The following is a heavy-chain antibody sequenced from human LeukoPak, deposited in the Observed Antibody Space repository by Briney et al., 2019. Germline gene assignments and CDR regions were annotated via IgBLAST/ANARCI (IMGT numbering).Heavy chain of an antibody. D-gene: IGHD6-13*01. J-gene: IGHJ5*02. CDR1: GFTFSSYG. CDR2: IKQDGSEK. Sequence: GGSLRLSCSASGFTFSSYGMIWVRQAPGKGLEWVANIKQDGSEKYYADSVKGRFTISRDNAKNSLYLKMNSLRAEDTAVYYCARDSSRWNNWFDPWGQGTLVTVSS. CDR3: ARDSSRWNNWFDP. V-gene: IGHV3-7*01.